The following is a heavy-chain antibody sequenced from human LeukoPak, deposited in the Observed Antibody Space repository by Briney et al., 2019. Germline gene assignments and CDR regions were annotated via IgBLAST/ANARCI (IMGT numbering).Heavy chain of an antibody. Sequence: SPTLSLTCAVSGGSISSGGYSWSWIRQPPGKGLEWIGYIYHSGSTYYNPSLKSRVTISVDGSKNQFSLKLSSVTAADAAVYYCARTSGLGTSIDYWGQGTLVTVSS. D-gene: IGHD3-22*01. J-gene: IGHJ4*02. CDR3: ARTSGLGTSIDY. V-gene: IGHV4-30-2*01. CDR1: GGSISSGGYS. CDR2: IYHSGST.